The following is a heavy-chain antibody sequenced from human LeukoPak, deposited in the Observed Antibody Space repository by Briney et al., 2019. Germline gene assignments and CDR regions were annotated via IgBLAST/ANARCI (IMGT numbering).Heavy chain of an antibody. D-gene: IGHD6-19*01. CDR3: ARDGSSGRIDY. Sequence: SVKVSCKASGFTFTSSAMQWVRQARGQRLEWIGWIVVGSGNTNYAQKFQERVTITRDMSTSTAYMELSRLRSDDTAVYYCARDGSSGRIDYWGQGTLVTVSS. J-gene: IGHJ4*02. CDR2: IVVGSGNT. V-gene: IGHV1-58*02. CDR1: GFTFTSSA.